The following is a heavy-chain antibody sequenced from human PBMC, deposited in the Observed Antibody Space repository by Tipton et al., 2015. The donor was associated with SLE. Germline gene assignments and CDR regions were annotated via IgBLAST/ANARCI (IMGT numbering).Heavy chain of an antibody. J-gene: IGHJ3*02. V-gene: IGHV4-34*01. CDR2: INHSGST. D-gene: IGHD4-23*01. CDR3: ARQPVVDAFDI. CDR1: GGSFSGYY. Sequence: TLSLTCAVYGGSFSGYYWNWIRQPPGKGLEWIGEINHSGSTNYNPSLKSRVTISVDTSKNQFSLKLSSVTAADTAVYYCARQPVVDAFDIWGQGTMVTVSS.